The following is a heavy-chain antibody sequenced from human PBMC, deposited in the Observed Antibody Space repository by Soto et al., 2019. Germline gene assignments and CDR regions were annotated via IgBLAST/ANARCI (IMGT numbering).Heavy chain of an antibody. J-gene: IGHJ6*02. CDR2: ISFDGSSQ. Sequence: QVQLVESGGGVVQPERSQRLSCVASDFTFGSYVMHWVRQAPGKGLQWVALISFDGSSQYYADSVKGRFTISRDNSRNTMYLQMDSLSPEDTAVYYCAREMIPMIMGGMSALDVWGHGTTVTVS. CDR1: DFTFGSYV. CDR3: AREMIPMIMGGMSALDV. D-gene: IGHD3-22*01. V-gene: IGHV3-30*03.